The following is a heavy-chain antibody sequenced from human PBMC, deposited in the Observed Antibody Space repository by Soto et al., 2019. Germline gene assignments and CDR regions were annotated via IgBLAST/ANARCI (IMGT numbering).Heavy chain of an antibody. Sequence: QVQLVHSGAEVKKPGSSVKVSCKASVGTFSSYAISWVRQAPGQGLEWMGGIIPLFGTANYANKFQGRVTMTADESTSRAYMELSSLISEDTAVYYGARARRTYYYDSRGYSVDYWGQGTLVTVSS. J-gene: IGHJ4*02. CDR1: VGTFSSYA. V-gene: IGHV1-69*01. CDR3: ARARRTYYYDSRGYSVDY. CDR2: IIPLFGTA. D-gene: IGHD3-22*01.